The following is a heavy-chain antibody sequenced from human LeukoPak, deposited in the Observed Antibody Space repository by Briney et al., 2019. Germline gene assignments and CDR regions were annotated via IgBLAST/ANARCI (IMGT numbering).Heavy chain of an antibody. CDR3: ARAPTIFGVVTPFDY. CDR2: ISSSSSTI. D-gene: IGHD3-3*01. J-gene: IGHJ4*02. Sequence: PGGSLRLSCAASGFTFSSYSMNWVRQAPGKGLEWVSYISSSSSTIYYADSVKGRFTISRDNAKNSLYLQMNSLRAEDTAVYYCARAPTIFGVVTPFDYWGQGTLVTVSS. CDR1: GFTFSSYS. V-gene: IGHV3-48*01.